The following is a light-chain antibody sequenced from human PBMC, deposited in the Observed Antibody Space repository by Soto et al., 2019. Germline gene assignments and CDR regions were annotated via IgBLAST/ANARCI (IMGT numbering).Light chain of an antibody. Sequence: DIQMTQSPSSLSASVGDRVTITCQASHDISNYLNWYQQKLGKAPKLLIYDASNLEPGVPSRFSGSGSGTNFIFTISSLQPEDIATYYRQQYDTPSFTFGPGTKVDL. CDR2: DAS. V-gene: IGKV1-33*01. CDR3: QQYDTPSFT. CDR1: HDISNY. J-gene: IGKJ3*01.